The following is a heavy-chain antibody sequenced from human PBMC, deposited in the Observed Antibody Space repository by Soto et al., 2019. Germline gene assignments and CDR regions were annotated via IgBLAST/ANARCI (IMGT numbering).Heavy chain of an antibody. D-gene: IGHD6-19*01. CDR2: MSHSSRT. Sequence: PSETLSLTCAVSGYSISSGYYWGWIRQPPGEGLEWIGRMSHSSRTYNNPSLKSRVTISRDTSKNQFSLLLTSVTAADTAVYFCAGYTDGWTNDYWGQGTLVTVSS. J-gene: IGHJ4*02. CDR1: GYSISSGYY. CDR3: AGYTDGWTNDY. V-gene: IGHV4-38-2*01.